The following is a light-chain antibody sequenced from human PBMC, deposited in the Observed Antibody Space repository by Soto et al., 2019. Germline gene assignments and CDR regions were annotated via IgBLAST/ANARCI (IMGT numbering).Light chain of an antibody. Sequence: DVVMTQSPLSLPVTLGQPASISCRSSQSLVYSDGDTYLNWLQQRPGQSPRRLIYKVSNRDSGVPDRFSGSGSGTDFTLKISRVEAEDVGVNYCMQGTHWPPTFGQGTKVEIK. CDR1: QSLVYSDGDTY. CDR3: MQGTHWPPT. J-gene: IGKJ1*01. CDR2: KVS. V-gene: IGKV2-30*01.